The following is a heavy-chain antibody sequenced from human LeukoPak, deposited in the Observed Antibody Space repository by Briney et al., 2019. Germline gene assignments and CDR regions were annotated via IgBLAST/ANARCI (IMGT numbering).Heavy chain of an antibody. J-gene: IGHJ4*02. D-gene: IGHD1-7*01. CDR2: IYTSGRT. Sequence: PSETLSLTCTVSGDSISSNYWSWIREPAGKGLEWIGRIYTSGRTDYNPSLKSRVTMSVDTSKNQVSLKLSSVTAADTALYYCARDQALNWNYDVFDYWGQGALVAVS. CDR3: ARDQALNWNYDVFDY. CDR1: GDSISSNY. V-gene: IGHV4-4*07.